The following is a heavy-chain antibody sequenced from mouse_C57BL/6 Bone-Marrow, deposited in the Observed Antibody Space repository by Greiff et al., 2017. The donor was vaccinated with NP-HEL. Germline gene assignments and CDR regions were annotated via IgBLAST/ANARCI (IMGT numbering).Heavy chain of an antibody. V-gene: IGHV1-81*01. CDR3: ARGTGTLYYAMDY. D-gene: IGHD4-1*01. CDR1: GYTFTSYG. Sequence: VKLVESGAELARPGASVKLSCKASGYTFTSYGISWVKQRTGQGLEWIGEIYPRSGNTYYNEKFKGKATLTADKSSSTAYMELRSLTSEDSAVYFCARGTGTLYYAMDYWGQGTSVTVSS. J-gene: IGHJ4*01. CDR2: IYPRSGNT.